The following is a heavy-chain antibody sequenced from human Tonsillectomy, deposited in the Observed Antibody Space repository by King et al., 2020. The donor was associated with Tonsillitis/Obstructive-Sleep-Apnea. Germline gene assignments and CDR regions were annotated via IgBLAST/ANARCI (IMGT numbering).Heavy chain of an antibody. D-gene: IGHD3-10*01. CDR1: GGSISSGSYY. V-gene: IGHV4-31*03. J-gene: IGHJ4*02. Sequence: VQLQESGPGLVKPSQTLSLTCTVSGGSISSGSYYWSWIRHHPGKGPEWIGYIYYSGTTYYNPSLKSRVTISADTSKNQFSLKLSSVTAADTAVYYCARVVVISPYFDYWGQGTLVTVSS. CDR3: ARVVVISPYFDY. CDR2: IYYSGTT.